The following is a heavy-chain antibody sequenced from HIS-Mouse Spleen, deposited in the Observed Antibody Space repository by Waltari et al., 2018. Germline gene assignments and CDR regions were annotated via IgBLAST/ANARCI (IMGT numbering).Heavy chain of an antibody. V-gene: IGHV4-39*07. J-gene: IGHJ2*01. CDR2: IYYSGGT. CDR1: GGSISSSSYY. Sequence: QLQLQESGPGLVKPSETLSLTCTVSGGSISSSSYYWGWIRQPPGKGLEWIGSIYYSGGTDYHPSLKSRVTISVDTSKNQFSLKLSYVTAADTAVYYCAREIPYSSSWYDWYFDLWGRGTLVTVSS. CDR3: AREIPYSSSWYDWYFDL. D-gene: IGHD6-13*01.